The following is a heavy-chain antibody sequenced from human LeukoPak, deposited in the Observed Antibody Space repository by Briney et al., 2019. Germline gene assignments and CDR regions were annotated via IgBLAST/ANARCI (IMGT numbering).Heavy chain of an antibody. CDR3: ARMNLFDP. V-gene: IGHV1-46*01. CDR1: GYSFTSHN. CDR2: INPSGSST. Sequence: GASVKVSCKAPGYSFTSHNMYWVRQAPGQRLEWMGIINPSGSSTSYAEKFQGRITMTRDTSTSTVYMELSSLRSEDTAVYYCARMNLFDPWGQGTRVTVSS. J-gene: IGHJ5*02.